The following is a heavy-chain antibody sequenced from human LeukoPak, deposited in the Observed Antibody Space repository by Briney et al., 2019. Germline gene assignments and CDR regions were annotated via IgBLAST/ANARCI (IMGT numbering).Heavy chain of an antibody. Sequence: PSQTLSLTCTVSGGSISSGSYYWSWIRQPAGKGLEWSGRIYTSGSTNYNPSLKSRVTISVDTSKNQFSLKLSSVTAADTAVYYCATSYYGSGSYWFPFDPLGQGTLVTVSS. V-gene: IGHV4-61*02. D-gene: IGHD3-10*01. CDR3: ATSYYGSGSYWFPFDP. CDR1: GGSISSGSYY. J-gene: IGHJ5*02. CDR2: IYTSGST.